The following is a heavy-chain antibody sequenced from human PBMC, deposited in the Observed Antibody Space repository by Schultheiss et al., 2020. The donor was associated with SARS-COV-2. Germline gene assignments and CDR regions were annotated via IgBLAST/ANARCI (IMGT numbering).Heavy chain of an antibody. CDR2: ISSSGSTI. V-gene: IGHV3-48*01. J-gene: IGHJ2*01. CDR1: GFTFSSYS. Sequence: GGSLRLSCAASGFTFSSYSMNWVRQAPGKGLEWVSYISSSGSTIYYADSVKGRFTISRDNSKNTLYLQMGSLRAEDMAVYYCARVGPGSGYFDLWGRGTLVTVSS. D-gene: IGHD3-10*01. CDR3: ARVGPGSGYFDL.